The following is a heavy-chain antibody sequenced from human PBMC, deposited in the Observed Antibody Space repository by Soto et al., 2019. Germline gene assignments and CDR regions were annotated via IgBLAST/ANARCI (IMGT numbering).Heavy chain of an antibody. J-gene: IGHJ6*02. V-gene: IGHV1-8*01. CDR2: MNPNSGNT. CDR1: GYTFTSYD. Sequence: ASVKVSCKASGYTFTSYDINWVRQATGQGLEWMGWMNPNSGNTGYAQKFQGRVTMTRNTSISTAYMELSSVTAADTAVYYCARDRTAARPMMFGYYYYGMDVWGQGTTVTVSS. D-gene: IGHD6-6*01. CDR3: ARDRTAARPMMFGYYYYGMDV.